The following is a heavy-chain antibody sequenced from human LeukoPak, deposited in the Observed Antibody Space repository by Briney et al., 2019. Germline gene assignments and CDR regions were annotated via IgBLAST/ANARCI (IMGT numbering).Heavy chain of an antibody. Sequence: GASVKVSCKASGYTFTGYYMHWVRQAPGQGLEWMGWINPNSGGTNYAQKFQGRVTMTRDTSISTAYMELSRLRSDDTAVYYCARGHYGGSSPDAFDIWGQGTMVTVSS. CDR1: GYTFTGYY. CDR3: ARGHYGGSSPDAFDI. CDR2: INPNSGGT. D-gene: IGHD4-23*01. J-gene: IGHJ3*02. V-gene: IGHV1-2*02.